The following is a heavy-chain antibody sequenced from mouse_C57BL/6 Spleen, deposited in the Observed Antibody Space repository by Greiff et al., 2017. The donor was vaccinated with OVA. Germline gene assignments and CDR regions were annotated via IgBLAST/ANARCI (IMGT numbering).Heavy chain of an antibody. V-gene: IGHV1-22*01. Sequence: EVKLMESGPELVKPGASVKMSCKASGYTFTDYNMHWVKQSHGKSLEWIGYINPNNGGTSYNQKFKGKATLTVNKSSSTAYMELRSLTSEDSAVYYCARRLGRYFDYWGQGTTLTVSS. CDR2: INPNNGGT. CDR1: GYTFTDYN. D-gene: IGHD4-1*01. CDR3: ARRLGRYFDY. J-gene: IGHJ2*01.